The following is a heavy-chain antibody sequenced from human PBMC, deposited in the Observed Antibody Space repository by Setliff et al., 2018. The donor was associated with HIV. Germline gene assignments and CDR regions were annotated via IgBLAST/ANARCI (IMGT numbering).Heavy chain of an antibody. V-gene: IGHV4-39*01. CDR1: GGSISSSSYY. CDR3: ARSPAAEGH. J-gene: IGHJ4*02. Sequence: NPSETLSLTCTVSGGSISSSSYYWGWIRQPPGKGPEWIGSIFYSGHTYYNPSLRSRVTISVDTSKNQFSLKLRSVTAADTAVYYCARSPAAEGHWGQGTLVTVSS. D-gene: IGHD6-13*01. CDR2: IFYSGHT.